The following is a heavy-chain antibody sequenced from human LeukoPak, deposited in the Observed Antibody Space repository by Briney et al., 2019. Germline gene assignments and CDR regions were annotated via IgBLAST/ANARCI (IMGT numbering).Heavy chain of an antibody. CDR3: ARSPRGGVTPWFFDY. J-gene: IGHJ4*02. Sequence: PSETLSLTCTVSGDSISNSYWSWIRQPPGKGLEWIGYMYYSGSTNYNPSLKSRVTTSMDTSENQFSLKLTSVTAADTAVYYCARSPRGGVTPWFFDYWGQGTLVAVSS. CDR1: GDSISNSY. V-gene: IGHV4-59*08. CDR2: MYYSGST. D-gene: IGHD3-10*01.